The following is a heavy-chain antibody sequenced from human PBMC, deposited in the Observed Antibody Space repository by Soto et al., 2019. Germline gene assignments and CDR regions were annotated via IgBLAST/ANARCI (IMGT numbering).Heavy chain of an antibody. V-gene: IGHV1-8*01. CDR2: MNPNSVNK. D-gene: IGHD5-18*01. J-gene: IGHJ5*02. Sequence: ASVKVSCKSSGYTFTSYDINWVRQATGQGLDWMGWMNPNSVNKGYAQKFQGRVTMTRNTSISKAYMELSSLRSEETAVYYCARGLARYSYGSWFDPWGQGTLVTVSS. CDR3: ARGLARYSYGSWFDP. CDR1: GYTFTSYD.